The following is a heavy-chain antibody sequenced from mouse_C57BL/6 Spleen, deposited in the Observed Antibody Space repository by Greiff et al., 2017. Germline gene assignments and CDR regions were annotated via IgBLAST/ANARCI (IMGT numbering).Heavy chain of an antibody. CDR2: IDPSDSET. Sequence: QVQLQQPGAELVRPGSSVKLSCKASGYTFTSYWMHWVKQRPIQGLEWIGNIDPSDSETHYNQQFKDKATLTVDKSSSTAYMQLSSLTSEDSAVYYCARGDYGSRWFAYWGQGTLVTVSA. CDR3: ARGDYGSRWFAY. D-gene: IGHD1-1*01. V-gene: IGHV1-52*01. CDR1: GYTFTSYW. J-gene: IGHJ3*01.